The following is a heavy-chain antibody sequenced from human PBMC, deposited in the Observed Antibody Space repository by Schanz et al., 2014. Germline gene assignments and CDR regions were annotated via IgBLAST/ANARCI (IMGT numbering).Heavy chain of an antibody. J-gene: IGHJ6*02. CDR1: GYTFTDYG. CDR3: ARVQDDILTGSEYYYGMDV. V-gene: IGHV1-18*01. CDR2: ISPYNGNT. Sequence: QVQLVQSGAEVKKPGSSVKVSCKASGYTFTDYGISWVRQAPGQGLEWMGWISPYNGNTNYAQKLQGRVTMTTDTSTSTAYMELRSLRSDDTAVYYCARVQDDILTGSEYYYGMDVWGQGTTVTVSS. D-gene: IGHD3-9*01.